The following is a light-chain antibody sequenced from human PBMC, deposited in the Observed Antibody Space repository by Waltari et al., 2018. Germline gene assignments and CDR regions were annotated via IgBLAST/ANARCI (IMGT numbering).Light chain of an antibody. J-gene: IGKJ1*01. CDR3: QRYVRLPAT. CDR1: QSVSRA. Sequence: EIVLTQSPGSLSSSPGERVTFSCRASQSVSRALAWYQQKPGQAPRFLIFGASNRATGIPVRFSGSGSETDFILTISRLEPEDFAVYYCQRYVRLPATFGRGTKVEIK. V-gene: IGKV3-20*01. CDR2: GAS.